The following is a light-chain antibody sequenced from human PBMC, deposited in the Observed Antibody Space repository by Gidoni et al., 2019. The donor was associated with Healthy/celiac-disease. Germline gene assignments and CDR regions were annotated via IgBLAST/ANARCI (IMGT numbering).Light chain of an antibody. CDR2: KVS. Sequence: DVVMTQSPLSLPVTLGQPASISCRSSQSLVYSDGNTYLNWFPQRPGQSPRRLIYKVSNRDSGVPDRFSGSGSGTDFTLKISRVEAEDVGVYYCMQGTHWPPTWTCGQGTKVEIK. J-gene: IGKJ1*01. V-gene: IGKV2-30*01. CDR3: MQGTHWPPTWT. CDR1: QSLVYSDGNTY.